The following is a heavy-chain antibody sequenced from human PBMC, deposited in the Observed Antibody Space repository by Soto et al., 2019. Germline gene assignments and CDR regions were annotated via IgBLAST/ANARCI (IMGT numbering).Heavy chain of an antibody. D-gene: IGHD2-21*01. V-gene: IGHV1-3*01. CDR2: INAGTGNT. J-gene: IGHJ4*02. CDR3: ARFISCDY. CDR1: GYRMTRYV. Sequence: WKAAGYRMTRYVGPWVPQAPGQRPEWMRWINAGTGNTTYSQKFQGRVTITRATSASTAYMQLSTLRSEDTAVSYGARFISCDYWCQGPLVTVSS.